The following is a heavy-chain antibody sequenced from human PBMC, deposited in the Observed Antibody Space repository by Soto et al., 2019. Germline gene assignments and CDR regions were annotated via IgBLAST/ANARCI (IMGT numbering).Heavy chain of an antibody. V-gene: IGHV3-30-3*01. J-gene: IGHJ6*02. Sequence: GGSLRLSCAASGFTFSSYAMHWVRQAPGKGLEWVAVISYDGSNKYYADSVKGRFTISRDNSKNTLYLQMNSLRAEDTAVYYCAREVGSGWSGYGMDVWGQGTTVTVSS. CDR3: AREVGSGWSGYGMDV. D-gene: IGHD6-19*01. CDR2: ISYDGSNK. CDR1: GFTFSSYA.